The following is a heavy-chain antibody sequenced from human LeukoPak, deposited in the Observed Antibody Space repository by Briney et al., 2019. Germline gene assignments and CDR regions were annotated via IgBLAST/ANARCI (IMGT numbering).Heavy chain of an antibody. CDR3: AARSYSSGYSV. CDR1: GGSISSYY. D-gene: IGHD3-22*01. CDR2: IYYSGST. V-gene: IGHV4-59*08. J-gene: IGHJ4*02. Sequence: SETLSLTCTVSGGSISSYYWSWIRQPPGKGLEWIGYIYYSGSTNYNPSLKSRVTISVDTSKNQFSLKLSSVTAADTAVYYCAARSYSSGYSVWGQGTLVTVSS.